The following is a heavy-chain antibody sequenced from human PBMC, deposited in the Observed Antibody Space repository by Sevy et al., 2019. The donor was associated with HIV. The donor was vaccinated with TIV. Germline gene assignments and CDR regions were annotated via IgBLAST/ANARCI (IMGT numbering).Heavy chain of an antibody. CDR1: GFTFSGSA. D-gene: IGHD2-15*01. V-gene: IGHV3-73*01. CDR2: IRSKANSYAT. CDR3: TRPHWSGGSCSRGREDI. Sequence: GSLRLSCAASGFTFSGSAMHWVRQASGKGLEWVGRIRSKANSYATAYAASVKGRFTISRDDSKNTAYLQMNSLKTGERAVYYCTRPHWSGGSCSRGREDIWGQGTMVTVSS. J-gene: IGHJ3*02.